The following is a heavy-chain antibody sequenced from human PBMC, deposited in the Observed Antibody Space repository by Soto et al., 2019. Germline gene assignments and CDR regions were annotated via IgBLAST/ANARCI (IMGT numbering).Heavy chain of an antibody. D-gene: IGHD6-13*01. CDR3: ARRFIAALDY. CDR2: IYYSWST. CDR1: VGSISSSSYY. Sequence: SETLPLTCTVSVGSISSSSYYWGWIRQPPGKGLEWIGSIYYSWSTYYNPSLKSRVAISVDTSKNQFSLKLSSVTAADTAVYYCARRFIAALDYWGQGALVTVSS. V-gene: IGHV4-39*01. J-gene: IGHJ4*02.